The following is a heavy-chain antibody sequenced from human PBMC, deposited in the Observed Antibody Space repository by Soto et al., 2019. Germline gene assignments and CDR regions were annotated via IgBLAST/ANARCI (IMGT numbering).Heavy chain of an antibody. CDR3: ARVGVDTAMAHFDY. CDR2: ISSSSSYI. Sequence: GGSLRLSCAASGFTFSSYSMNWVRQAPGKGLEWVSSISSSSSYIYYADSVKGRFTISRDNAKNSLYLQMNSLRAEDTAVYYCARVGVDTAMAHFDYWGQGTLVTVSS. J-gene: IGHJ4*02. D-gene: IGHD5-18*01. CDR1: GFTFSSYS. V-gene: IGHV3-21*01.